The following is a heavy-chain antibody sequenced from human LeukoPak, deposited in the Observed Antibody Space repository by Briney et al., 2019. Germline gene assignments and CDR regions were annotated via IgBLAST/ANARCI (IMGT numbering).Heavy chain of an antibody. CDR2: IYYSGST. V-gene: IGHV4-59*01. D-gene: IGHD3-10*01. CDR3: ARRITMVRGRPGAFDI. J-gene: IGHJ3*02. CDR1: GGSISSYY. Sequence: SETLSLTCTVSGGSISSYYWSWIRQPPGKGLEWIGYIYYSGSTNYNPSLKSRVTISVDTSKNQFSLKLSSVTAADTAVYYCARRITMVRGRPGAFDIWGQGTMVTVSS.